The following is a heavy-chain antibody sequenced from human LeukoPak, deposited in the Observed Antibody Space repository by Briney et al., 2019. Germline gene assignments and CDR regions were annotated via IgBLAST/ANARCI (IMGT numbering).Heavy chain of an antibody. CDR2: IGTPGET. D-gene: IGHD3-10*01. V-gene: IGHV3-13*01. CDR3: ARVRGSAFDM. J-gene: IGHJ3*02. Sequence: GGSLRLSCAASGFSVGSYDMHWVRQAPGKGLEWVSSIGTPGETYYVGSVKGRFTISRENAKNSLYLQMNNLRAGDTAVYYCARVRGSAFDMWGQRTMVTVSS. CDR1: GFSVGSYD.